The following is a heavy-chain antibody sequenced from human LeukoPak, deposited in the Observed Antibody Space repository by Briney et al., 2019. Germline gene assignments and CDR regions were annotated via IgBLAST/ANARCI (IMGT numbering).Heavy chain of an antibody. D-gene: IGHD3-10*01. CDR2: IAYDKSNK. CDR1: GFTFRDYN. J-gene: IGHJ3*02. Sequence: GGSLRLSCAASGFTFRDYNIHWVRQAPGKGLEWVTFIAYDKSNKYYADSVKGRFIISRDNSKNTLYLQMNSLRVEDTAVYYCARDLGSGSFGFDIWGQGTMVTVSS. CDR3: ARDLGSGSFGFDI. V-gene: IGHV3-30*02.